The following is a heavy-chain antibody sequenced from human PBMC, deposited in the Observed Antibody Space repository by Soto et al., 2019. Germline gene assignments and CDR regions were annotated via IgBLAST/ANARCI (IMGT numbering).Heavy chain of an antibody. CDR1: GFIVSNNY. J-gene: IGHJ4*02. CDR2: IYRGGST. D-gene: IGHD1-7*01. CDR3: ATWSSSTGTTWNRYDY. V-gene: IGHV3-53*01. Sequence: SLRLSCAPSGFIVSNNYMSWVRQAPGQGLEWVSVIYRGGSTYYADSVKGRFTISRDNPKNTLFLQMNSLRPEDTAVYYCATWSSSTGTTWNRYDYWGQGTLVTVSS.